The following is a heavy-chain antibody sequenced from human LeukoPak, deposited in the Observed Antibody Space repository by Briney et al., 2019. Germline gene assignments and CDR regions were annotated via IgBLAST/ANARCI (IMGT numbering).Heavy chain of an antibody. D-gene: IGHD2/OR15-2a*01. J-gene: IGHJ3*02. Sequence: GGSLRLACAASGFTFSSYAMHWVRQAPGKGLEWVAVVSTGGSVQFYADSGKGRFTISRDNSKNTLYLLMNSLRGEDTAVYYCANDKGGYYAWAIDIWGQGTMVTVSS. CDR1: GFTFSSYA. V-gene: IGHV3-30*18. CDR3: ANDKGGYYAWAIDI. CDR2: VSTGGSVQ.